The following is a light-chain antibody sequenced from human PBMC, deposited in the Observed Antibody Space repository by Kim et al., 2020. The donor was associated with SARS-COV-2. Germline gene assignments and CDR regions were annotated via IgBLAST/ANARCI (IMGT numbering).Light chain of an antibody. CDR2: GAS. CDR1: QNIMSNY. Sequence: EIVLTQSPGTLSLSPGERATLSCRAGQNIMSNYLAWYQQKPGQAPRLLIYGASSRATGIPYRFSGSGSGTDFSLTISRLETDDFEVYYCEQYGGTPYTFSEGGKGDIK. CDR3: EQYGGTPYT. J-gene: IGKJ2*01. V-gene: IGKV3-20*01.